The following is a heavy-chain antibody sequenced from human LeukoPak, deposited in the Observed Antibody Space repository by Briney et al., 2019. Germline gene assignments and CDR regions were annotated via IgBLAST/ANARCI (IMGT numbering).Heavy chain of an antibody. D-gene: IGHD2-21*02. V-gene: IGHV3-23*01. CDR3: VREDTPATANY. Sequence: GGSLRLSCAASGFNFANHAMSRVRQTAGKGLEWVSAIGGGGDITYYADSVKGRFTISRDNSKDTLFLQMHSLRPGDTAVYYCVREDTPATANYWGQGTLVTISS. J-gene: IGHJ4*02. CDR1: GFNFANHA. CDR2: IGGGGDIT.